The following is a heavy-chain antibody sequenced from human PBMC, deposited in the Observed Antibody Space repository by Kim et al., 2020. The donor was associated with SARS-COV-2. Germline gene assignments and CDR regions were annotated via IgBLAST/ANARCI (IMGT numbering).Heavy chain of an antibody. D-gene: IGHD4-17*01. CDR3: AREWDYGYYGAY. J-gene: IGHJ4*02. V-gene: IGHV4-61*02. Sequence: SETLSLTCTVSGGSISSGSYYWSWIRQPAGKGLEWIGRIYTSGSTNYNPSLKSRVTISVDTSKNQFSLKLSSVTAADTAVYYCAREWDYGYYGAYCGEGTMVTTSS. CDR1: GGSISSGSYY. CDR2: IYTSGST.